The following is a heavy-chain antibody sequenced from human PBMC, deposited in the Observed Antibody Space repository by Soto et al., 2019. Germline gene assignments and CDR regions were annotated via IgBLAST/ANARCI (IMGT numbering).Heavy chain of an antibody. CDR1: GFTFSSYA. CDR3: ARDRTPVTMVRGVTYGMEV. CDR2: ISSNGGST. V-gene: IGHV3-64*02. D-gene: IGHD3-10*01. Sequence: EVQLVESGEGLVQPGGSLRLSCAASGFTFSSYAMHWVRQAPGKGLEYVSAISSNGGSTYYADSVKGRFTISRDNSKNTLYLQMGSLRAEDMAVYYCARDRTPVTMVRGVTYGMEVWGQGTKVTVSS. J-gene: IGHJ6*02.